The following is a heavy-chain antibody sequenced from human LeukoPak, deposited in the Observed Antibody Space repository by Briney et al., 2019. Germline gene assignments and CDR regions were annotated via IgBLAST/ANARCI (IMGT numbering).Heavy chain of an antibody. V-gene: IGHV3-30-3*01. CDR2: ISYDGSNK. J-gene: IGHJ3*02. CDR3: ASILI. Sequence: GGSLRLSCAASGFTFSSYAMHWVRQAPGKGLEWVAVISYDGSNKYYADSVKGRFTISRDNAKNSLYLQMNSLRAEDTAVYYCASILIWGQGTMVTVSS. CDR1: GFTFSSYA.